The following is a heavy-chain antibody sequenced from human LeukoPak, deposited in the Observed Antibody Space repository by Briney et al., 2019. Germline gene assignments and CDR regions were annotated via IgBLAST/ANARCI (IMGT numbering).Heavy chain of an antibody. Sequence: ASVKVSCKASGYTFTNYDINWVRQATGQGPEWMGWMNPNSGNTGYAQKFQGRVTISRNTSISTAYMELTSLRSEDTAVYYCARDDTGMGYDAFDIWGQGTMVTVSS. CDR3: ARDDTGMGYDAFDI. CDR1: GYTFTNYD. D-gene: IGHD3-22*01. V-gene: IGHV1-8*03. CDR2: MNPNSGNT. J-gene: IGHJ3*02.